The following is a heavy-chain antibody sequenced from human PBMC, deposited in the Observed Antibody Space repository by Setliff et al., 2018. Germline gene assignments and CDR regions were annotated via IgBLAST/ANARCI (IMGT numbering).Heavy chain of an antibody. V-gene: IGHV1-24*01. CDR2: FDPEDGET. Sequence: GASVKVSCKVSGYTHTELSMHWVRQAPGKGLEWMGGFDPEDGETIYAQKFQGRVTMTEDTSTDTAYMELSSLRSEDTAVYYCATERLLDYYGSGSYPSFDYWGQGTLVTVSS. CDR1: GYTHTELS. D-gene: IGHD3-10*01. CDR3: ATERLLDYYGSGSYPSFDY. J-gene: IGHJ4*02.